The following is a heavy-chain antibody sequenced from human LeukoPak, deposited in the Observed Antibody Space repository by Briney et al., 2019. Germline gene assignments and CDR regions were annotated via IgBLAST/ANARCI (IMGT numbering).Heavy chain of an antibody. D-gene: IGHD6-19*01. CDR2: INVGSGYT. CDR3: ANWAGTAGGYLSGPLDY. Sequence: VASVKVSCKTSGYSFTNYPMHWVREAPGQRLEWMGWINVGSGYTKYSQKFQGRVTITRDTSASTVYMELSSLRSEDTAVYYCANWAGTAGGYLSGPLDYWGQGTLVTVSS. CDR1: GYSFTNYP. V-gene: IGHV1-3*01. J-gene: IGHJ4*02.